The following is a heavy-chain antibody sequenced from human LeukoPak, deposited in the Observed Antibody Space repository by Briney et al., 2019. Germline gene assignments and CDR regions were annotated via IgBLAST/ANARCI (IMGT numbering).Heavy chain of an antibody. CDR1: GYTFTSYY. V-gene: IGHV1-46*01. D-gene: IGHD3-3*01. CDR2: INPSGGST. J-gene: IGHJ6*02. CDR3: ARDKRPLTIFGVVIDYGMDV. Sequence: ASVKVSCKASGYTFTSYYMHWVRQAPGQGLEWMGIINPSGGSTSYAQKFQGRVTMTRDTSTSTVCMELSSLRSEDTAVYYCARDKRPLTIFGVVIDYGMDVWGQGTTVTVSS.